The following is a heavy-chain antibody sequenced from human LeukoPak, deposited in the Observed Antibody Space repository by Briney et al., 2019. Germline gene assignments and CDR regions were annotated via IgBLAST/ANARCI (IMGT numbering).Heavy chain of an antibody. CDR1: GGSISSGGYY. V-gene: IGHV4-31*03. Sequence: SETLSLTCTVSGGSISSGGYYWRWIRQHPGKGLEWIGYIYYSGSTYYNPSLKSRVTISVDTSKNQFSLKLSSVTAADTAVYYCARVRVGGIITMIANWGQGTLVTVSS. D-gene: IGHD3-22*01. CDR3: ARVRVGGIITMIAN. J-gene: IGHJ4*02. CDR2: IYYSGST.